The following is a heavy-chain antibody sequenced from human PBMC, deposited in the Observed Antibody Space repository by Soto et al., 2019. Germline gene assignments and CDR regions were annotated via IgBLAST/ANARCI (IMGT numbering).Heavy chain of an antibody. CDR2: TIPIFGTA. CDR3: ARDPSRITIFGVVITNLVLEY. CDR1: GGTFSSYA. Sequence: SVKVSCKASGGTFSSYAISWVRQAPGQGLEWMGGTIPIFGTANYAQKFHGRVTITADESTSTAYMELSSLRSEDTAVYYCARDPSRITIFGVVITNLVLEYWGQGTLVTVSS. J-gene: IGHJ4*02. V-gene: IGHV1-69*13. D-gene: IGHD3-3*01.